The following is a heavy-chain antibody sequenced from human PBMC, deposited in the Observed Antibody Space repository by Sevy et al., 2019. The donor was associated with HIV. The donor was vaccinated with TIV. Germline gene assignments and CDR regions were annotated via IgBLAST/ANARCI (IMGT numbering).Heavy chain of an antibody. CDR1: GGPISSYY. D-gene: IGHD5-12*01. CDR2: IHYSGST. V-gene: IGHV4-59*01. Sequence: SETLSLTCSVSGGPISSYYWSWIRQPPGKRLEWIGYIHYSGSTNYNPSLNSRLTISVETSKNQFSLRLTSVTGADTAGYYCARAPPVRSGDDSLNWFDPWGQGILVTVSS. J-gene: IGHJ5*02. CDR3: ARAPPVRSGDDSLNWFDP.